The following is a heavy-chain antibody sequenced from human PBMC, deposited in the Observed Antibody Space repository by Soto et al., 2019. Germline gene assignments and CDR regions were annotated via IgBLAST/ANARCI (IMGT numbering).Heavy chain of an antibody. J-gene: IGHJ5*02. V-gene: IGHV1-18*01. CDR3: ARVVPGAEAWFGP. D-gene: IGHD2-2*01. CDR2: ISLYSDGT. CDR1: GYTFSNYG. Sequence: GSCKTSGYTFSNYGITWVRQAPGQPLEWLGWISLYSDGTNYAQKFQGRVSMTTDTSTTTAYMELRSLRSDDTAVYYCARVVPGAEAWFGPWGQGTLVTVSS.